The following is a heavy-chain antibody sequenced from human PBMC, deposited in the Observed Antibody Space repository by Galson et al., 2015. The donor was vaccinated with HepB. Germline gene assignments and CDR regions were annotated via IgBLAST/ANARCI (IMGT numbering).Heavy chain of an antibody. V-gene: IGHV3-23*01. CDR3: AKVPPNFYYYYMDV. CDR2: LSGSGSIT. Sequence: LRLSCAASGFTFSYHAMSWVRQTPGKGLEWVSALSGSGSITYYADSVKGRFTISRDNSKNTLYLQLNSLRAEDTAVYFCAKVPPNFYYYYMDVWGKGTTVTVSS. CDR1: GFTFSYHA. J-gene: IGHJ6*03. D-gene: IGHD3-10*01.